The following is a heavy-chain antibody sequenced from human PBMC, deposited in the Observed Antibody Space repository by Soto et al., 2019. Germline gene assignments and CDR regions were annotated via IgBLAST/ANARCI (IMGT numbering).Heavy chain of an antibody. V-gene: IGHV3-33*01. D-gene: IGHD1-20*01. CDR3: ARGLFGGDNWIFDD. CDR2: IWYDGSNK. Sequence: GGSLRLSCAASGFTFSSYGMHWVRQAPGKGLEWVAVIWYDGSNKYYADSVKGRFTISRDNSKNTLYLQMNSLRAEDTAVYYCARGLFGGDNWIFDDWGQGTLVIVSS. CDR1: GFTFSSYG. J-gene: IGHJ4*02.